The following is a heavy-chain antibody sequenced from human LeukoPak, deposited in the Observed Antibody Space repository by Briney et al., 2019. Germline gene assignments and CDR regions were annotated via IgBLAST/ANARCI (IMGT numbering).Heavy chain of an antibody. CDR1: GGPISSSYW. J-gene: IGHJ6*02. CDR3: ARFGYVETTVVTPINYYFAMDV. Sequence: SETLSLTCAVSGGPISSSYWWSWVRQPPGKGLEWIGEIYHSVTTNYNPSLKSRVTISVDKSNNQFSLRLSSVTAADTAVYYCARFGYVETTVVTPINYYFAMDVWGQGTTVTVSS. D-gene: IGHD4-23*01. V-gene: IGHV4-4*02. CDR2: IYHSVTT.